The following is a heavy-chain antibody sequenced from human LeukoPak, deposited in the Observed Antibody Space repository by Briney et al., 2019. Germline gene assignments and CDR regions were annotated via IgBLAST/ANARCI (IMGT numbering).Heavy chain of an antibody. CDR1: GGSTSRYY. Sequence: PSETLSLTCTVSGGSTSRYYWSWLRQPPGKGLEWIGYIYYSGSTNYNPSLKSRLTISIDTSKNQFSLKLSSVTAADTAVYYCARHSGAGTGFVYWGQGTLVTVSS. CDR3: ARHSGAGTGFVY. D-gene: IGHD6-19*01. CDR2: IYYSGST. V-gene: IGHV4-59*08. J-gene: IGHJ4*02.